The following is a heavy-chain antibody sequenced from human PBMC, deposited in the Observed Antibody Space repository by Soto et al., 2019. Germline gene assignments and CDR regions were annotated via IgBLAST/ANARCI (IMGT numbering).Heavy chain of an antibody. D-gene: IGHD7-27*01. CDR1: GFTFNSAW. V-gene: IGHV3-15*07. CDR3: TTDLPGERVDWGLDF. J-gene: IGHJ4*02. Sequence: EVQLVESGGGSVKPGGSLGLSCAASGFTFNSAWMNWVRQAPGKGLEWVGRIKSKNDGGTTNYAAPVTGRFAISRDDSKNTVYLQMNSLKTEDTAVYYCTTDLPGERVDWGLDFWGEGTLVTVSS. CDR2: IKSKNDGGTT.